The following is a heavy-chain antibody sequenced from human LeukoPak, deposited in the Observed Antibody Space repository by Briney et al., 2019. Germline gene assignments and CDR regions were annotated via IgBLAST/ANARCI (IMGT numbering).Heavy chain of an antibody. V-gene: IGHV4-61*01. Sequence: SETLSLTCTVSGGSVSSGSYYWSWIRQPPGKGLEWIGYIYYSGSTNYNPSLKNRVTISVDTSKNQFSLKLSSVTAADTAVYYCARVVVATLGVHWFDPWGQGTLVTVFS. CDR1: GGSVSSGSYY. J-gene: IGHJ5*02. D-gene: IGHD5-12*01. CDR3: ARVVVATLGVHWFDP. CDR2: IYYSGST.